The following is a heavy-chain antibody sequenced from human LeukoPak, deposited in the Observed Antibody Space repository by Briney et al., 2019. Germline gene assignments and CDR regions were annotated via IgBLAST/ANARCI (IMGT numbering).Heavy chain of an antibody. D-gene: IGHD3-22*01. J-gene: IGHJ4*02. CDR3: AKEGYYYDSSGRYYCELRAHYFDY. CDR2: ISGSGGST. V-gene: IGHV3-23*01. CDR1: GFTFSSYA. Sequence: GGSLRLSCAASGFTFSSYAMSWVRQAPGKGLEWVSAISGSGGSTYYADSVKGRFTISRDNSKNTLYLQMNSLRAEDTAVYYCAKEGYYYDSSGRYYCELRAHYFDYWGQGTLVTVSS.